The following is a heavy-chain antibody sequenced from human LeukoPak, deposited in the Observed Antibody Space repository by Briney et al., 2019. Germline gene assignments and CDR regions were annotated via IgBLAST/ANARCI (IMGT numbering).Heavy chain of an antibody. J-gene: IGHJ5*02. CDR3: ASHRLIRGYSYGGRFDP. CDR2: INHSGST. V-gene: IGHV4-34*01. Sequence: SSETLSLTCAVSGGAFSGYYWSWIRQPPGKGLEWIGEINHSGSTNYNPSLKSRVTISVDTSKNQFSLKLSSVTAADTAVYYCASHRLIRGYSYGGRFDPWGQGTLVTVSS. CDR1: GGAFSGYY. D-gene: IGHD5-18*01.